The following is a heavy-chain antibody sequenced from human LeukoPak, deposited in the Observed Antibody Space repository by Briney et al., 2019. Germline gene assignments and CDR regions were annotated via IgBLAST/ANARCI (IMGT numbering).Heavy chain of an antibody. CDR1: GGSISSYY. D-gene: IGHD6-13*01. CDR2: IYYSGST. V-gene: IGHV4-59*12. CDR3: ARDGFDSSSWAFDY. J-gene: IGHJ4*02. Sequence: SETLSLTCTASGGSISSYYWSWIRQPPGKGLEWIGYIYYSGSTNYNPSLKSRVTISVDTSKNQFSLKLSSVTAADTAVYYCARDGFDSSSWAFDYWGQGTLVTVSS.